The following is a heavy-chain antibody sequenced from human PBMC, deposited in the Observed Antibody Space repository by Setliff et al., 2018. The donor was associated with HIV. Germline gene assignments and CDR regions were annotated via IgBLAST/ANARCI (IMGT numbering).Heavy chain of an antibody. V-gene: IGHV4-61*09. CDR2: IFTSGSA. D-gene: IGHD2-15*01. CDR3: ARDSPADGGNPGRFQR. J-gene: IGHJ1*01. Sequence: KPSETLSLTCTASGDSISSGRYYWNWIRQPAGKGLDWIGHIFTSGSAFSSGTANYSPSLKSRVTIPVDISKNQFSLKLTPVTAADTAMYFCARDSPADGGNPGRFQRWGQGTLVTVSS. CDR1: GDSISSGRYY.